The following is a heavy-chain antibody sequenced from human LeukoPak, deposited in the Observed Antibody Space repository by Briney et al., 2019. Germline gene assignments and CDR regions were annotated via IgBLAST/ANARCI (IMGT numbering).Heavy chain of an antibody. CDR3: AKDGWASY. CDR2: ISGSGGST. Sequence: GGSLRLSCVASGFTFTNYAMSWVRQAPGKGLEWVSAISGSGGSTYYADSVKGRFTISRDKSKNTLYLHMNSLRAEDTAVYYCAKDGWASYWGQGTLVTVSS. J-gene: IGHJ4*02. D-gene: IGHD6-19*01. V-gene: IGHV3-23*01. CDR1: GFTFTNYA.